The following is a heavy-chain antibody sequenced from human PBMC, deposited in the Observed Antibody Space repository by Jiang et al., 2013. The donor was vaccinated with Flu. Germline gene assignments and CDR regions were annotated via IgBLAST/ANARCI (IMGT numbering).Heavy chain of an antibody. CDR3: ARGDSFGL. CDR1: GNRFTDYW. Sequence: QLVESGAEVKKPGESLKISCKDSGNRFTDYWIGWVRQMPGKGLEWMGVIYPGDSHTAYSPSFQGRVTFSVDKSINTAYLQWSSLKASDTAMYYCARGDSFGLWGQGTMVTVSS. CDR2: IYPGDSHT. V-gene: IGHV5-51*01. J-gene: IGHJ3*01.